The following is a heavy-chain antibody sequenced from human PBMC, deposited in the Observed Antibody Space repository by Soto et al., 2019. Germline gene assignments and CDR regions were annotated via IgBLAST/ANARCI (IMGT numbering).Heavy chain of an antibody. J-gene: IGHJ6*02. CDR2: IKEDGSEE. Sequence: PGGSLRLSCAASGLTFSSYWMSWVRQAPGKGLEWVANIKEDGSEENYVDSLKGRFTISRDNAKNSLYLQMNSLRAEDTAIYYCVREDIVVINGMDVWGQGTTVTVSS. V-gene: IGHV3-7*03. CDR1: GLTFSSYW. D-gene: IGHD2-15*01. CDR3: VREDIVVINGMDV.